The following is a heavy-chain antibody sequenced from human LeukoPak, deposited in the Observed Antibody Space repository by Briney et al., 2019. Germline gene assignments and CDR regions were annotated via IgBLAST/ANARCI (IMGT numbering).Heavy chain of an antibody. CDR3: AKDAFDI. CDR1: GFTFDDYA. V-gene: IGHV3-9*01. CDR2: ISWNSGSI. J-gene: IGHJ3*02. Sequence: GRSLRLSCAASGFTFDDYAMHWVRQAPGKGLEWVSGISWNSGSIGYADSVKGRFTISRDNAKNSLYLQMNSLRAEDTAVYYCAKDAFDIWGQGTMVTVSS.